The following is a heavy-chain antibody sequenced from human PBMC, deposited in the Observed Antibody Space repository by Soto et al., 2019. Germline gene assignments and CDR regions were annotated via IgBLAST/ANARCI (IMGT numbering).Heavy chain of an antibody. V-gene: IGHV3-30*18. CDR2: ISYDGSNK. J-gene: IGHJ6*02. Sequence: QVQLVESGGGVVQPGRSLRLSCAASGFTFSSYGMHWVRQAPGKGLEWVAVISYDGSNKYYADSVKGRFTISRDNSKNTLYLQMNSLRAEDTAVYYCAKVVVVTAIRYYYYGMDVWGQGTTVTVSS. CDR1: GFTFSSYG. D-gene: IGHD2-21*02. CDR3: AKVVVVTAIRYYYYGMDV.